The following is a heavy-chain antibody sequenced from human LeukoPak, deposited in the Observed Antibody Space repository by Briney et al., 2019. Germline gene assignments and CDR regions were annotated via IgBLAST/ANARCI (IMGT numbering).Heavy chain of an antibody. D-gene: IGHD6-19*01. Sequence: PGGSLRLSCAASGFTFSDHYMDWVRQAPGKGLEWVGRTRNKANSYTTEYAASVKGRFTISRDDSKNSLYLQMNSLKTEDTAVYYCARSGIAVAGPPYYYYYGMDVWGEGTTVTVSS. CDR1: GFTFSDHY. CDR2: TRNKANSYTT. J-gene: IGHJ6*04. CDR3: ARSGIAVAGPPYYYYYGMDV. V-gene: IGHV3-72*01.